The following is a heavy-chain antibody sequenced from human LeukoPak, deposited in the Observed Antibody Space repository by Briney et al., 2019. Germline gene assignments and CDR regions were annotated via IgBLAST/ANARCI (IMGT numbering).Heavy chain of an antibody. V-gene: IGHV3-73*01. D-gene: IGHD6-13*01. CDR2: IRSTANTYAT. CDR1: GFTFSDSA. CDR3: ARHPGYSSSLDY. Sequence: GGSLRLSCAASGFTFSDSAVHWVRQASGKGLEWVGRIRSTANTYATAYAASVNGRFTITRDDSKNTAYLQMNSLKTEDTAVYYCARHPGYSSSLDYWGQGTLVTVSS. J-gene: IGHJ4*02.